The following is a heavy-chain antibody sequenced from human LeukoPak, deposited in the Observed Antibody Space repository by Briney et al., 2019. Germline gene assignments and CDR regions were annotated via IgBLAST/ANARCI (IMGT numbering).Heavy chain of an antibody. CDR3: ATDLPLGVVAATPRTGY. CDR1: GYTFTGYY. J-gene: IGHJ4*02. CDR2: INPNSGGT. D-gene: IGHD2-15*01. V-gene: IGHV1-2*02. Sequence: GASVKVSCKASGYTFTGYYMHWVRQAPGQGLEWMGWINPNSGGTNYAQKFQGRVTMTRDTSISTAYMELSRLRSDDTAVYYCATDLPLGVVAATPRTGYWGQGTLVTVSS.